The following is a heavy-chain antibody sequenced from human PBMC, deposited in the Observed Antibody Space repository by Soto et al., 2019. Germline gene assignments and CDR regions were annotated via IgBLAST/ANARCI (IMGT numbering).Heavy chain of an antibody. CDR3: ARGRRNYYYYYMDV. J-gene: IGHJ6*03. Sequence: TLSLTCAVYGGSFGGYYWSWIRQPPGKGLEWIGEINHSGSTNYNPSLKSRVTISVDTSKNQFSLKLSSVTAADTAVYYCARGRRNYYYYYMDVWGKGTTVTVSS. CDR1: GGSFGGYY. CDR2: INHSGST. V-gene: IGHV4-34*01.